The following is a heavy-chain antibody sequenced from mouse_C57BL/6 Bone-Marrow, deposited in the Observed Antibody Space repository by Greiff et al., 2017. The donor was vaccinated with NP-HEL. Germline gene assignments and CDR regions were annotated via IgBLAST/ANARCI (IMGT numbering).Heavy chain of an antibody. CDR3: AKNESAGGALAY. CDR1: GFSLTSYC. Sequence: VQLQQSGPGLVAPSHSLSITCPVSGFSLTSYCVAWVRQPPGHGLEWLGVIWGCGSTIYNSATMSSLSIRKDNTKSQVYLKMNSLQTDDTAMYYCAKNESAGGALAYWGQGTLVTVSA. V-gene: IGHV2-9*01. CDR2: IWGCGST. J-gene: IGHJ3*01.